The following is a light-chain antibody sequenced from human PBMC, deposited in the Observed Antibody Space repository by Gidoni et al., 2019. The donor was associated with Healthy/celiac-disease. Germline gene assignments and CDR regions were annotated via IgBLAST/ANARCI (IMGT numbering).Light chain of an antibody. Sequence: EIALTQSPGTLSLSPGERATLSCRASQSVSSSYLAWYQQKPGQAPRLLIYGASSRATGIPDRFSGSGSGTDFTLTISRLEPEDFAVYYCLQYGSSLFTFGQGTKLEIK. CDR2: GAS. CDR1: QSVSSSY. CDR3: LQYGSSLFT. J-gene: IGKJ2*01. V-gene: IGKV3-20*01.